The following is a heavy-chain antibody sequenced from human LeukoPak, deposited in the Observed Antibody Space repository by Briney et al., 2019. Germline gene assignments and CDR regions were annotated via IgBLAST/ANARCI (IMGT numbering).Heavy chain of an antibody. CDR2: IRYDGSNK. D-gene: IGHD3-22*01. CDR1: GFTFSSYG. V-gene: IGHV3-30*02. CDR3: RYYDNSAQPTAFDS. J-gene: IGHJ4*02. Sequence: PGGSLRLSCAASGFTFSSYGMHCVRQAPGKGLEWVAFIRYDGSNKYYADSVKGRFTISRDNSKNTLYLQMNSLRAEDTAVYFCRYYDNSAQPTAFDSWGQGTLVSVSS.